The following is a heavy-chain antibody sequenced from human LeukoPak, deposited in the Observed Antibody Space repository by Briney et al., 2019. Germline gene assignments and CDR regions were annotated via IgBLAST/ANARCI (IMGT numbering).Heavy chain of an antibody. V-gene: IGHV3-15*01. D-gene: IGHD5-24*01. J-gene: IGHJ4*02. CDR2: IKSKTDGGTT. CDR3: VRRYMATSAEDFDY. Sequence: GGSLRLSCAASGFTFSNAWMGWVRQAPGKGLERVGRIKSKTDGGTTDYAAPVKGRFTISRDDSKNTLYLQMNSLRAEDTAVYYCVRRYMATSAEDFDYWGQGTLVTVSS. CDR1: GFTFSNAW.